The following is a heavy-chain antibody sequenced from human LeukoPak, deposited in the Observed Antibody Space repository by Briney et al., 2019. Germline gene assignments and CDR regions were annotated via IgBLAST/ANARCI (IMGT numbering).Heavy chain of an antibody. CDR3: VRRQPGKPFDP. J-gene: IGHJ5*02. CDR2: IYYSGGT. V-gene: IGHV4-38-2*02. Sequence: SETLSLTCTVSGYSISNGYYWGWIRQPPGKGLEWIGSIYYSGGTYYNPSLKSRITVSVDTSKNQFSLKLSSVTAADTAVYYCVRRQPGKPFDPWGQGTLVTVSS. CDR1: GYSISNGYY. D-gene: IGHD2-2*01.